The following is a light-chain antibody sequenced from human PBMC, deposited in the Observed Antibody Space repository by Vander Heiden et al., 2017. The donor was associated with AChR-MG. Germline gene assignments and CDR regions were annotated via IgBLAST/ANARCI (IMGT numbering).Light chain of an antibody. J-gene: IGKJ2*01. Sequence: IVLTQSPAPLSLSPGERATLSCRASESVSIDLSWYQQKPGQAPRLLLYDAAKMATGIPARFSGGGSGTDFTLTISSLEPEDFAVYYCHQLSDWPTNTFGQGTKLE. CDR2: DAA. CDR3: HQLSDWPTNT. CDR1: ESVSID. V-gene: IGKV3-11*01.